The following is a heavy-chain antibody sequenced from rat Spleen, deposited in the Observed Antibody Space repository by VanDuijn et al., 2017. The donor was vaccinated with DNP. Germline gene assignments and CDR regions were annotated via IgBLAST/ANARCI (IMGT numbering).Heavy chain of an antibody. CDR2: ISTSGSRT. CDR3: ARHGRRVFDY. V-gene: IGHV5-25*01. Sequence: EVQLVESGGGLVQPGRSLRLSCAASGFTFSNYYMAWVRQAPKKGLEWVATISTSGSRTYYPDSVKGRFTISRDNAKSTLYLQMNSLRSEDMATYYCARHGRRVFDYWGQGTLVTVSS. CDR1: GFTFSNYY. D-gene: IGHD1-11*01. J-gene: IGHJ3*01.